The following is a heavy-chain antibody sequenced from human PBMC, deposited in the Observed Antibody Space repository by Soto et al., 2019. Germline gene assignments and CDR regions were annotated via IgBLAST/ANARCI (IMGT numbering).Heavy chain of an antibody. CDR3: AASAVVAAHY. CDR2: ISGNGNTI. CDR1: GFTFSDHY. V-gene: IGHV3-11*01. Sequence: GGSLRLSCAASGFTFSDHYMGWIRQAPGKGLDWLSYISGNGNTIYYADSVKGRFTVSRDNAKNLLYLQMNSLRAEDTAVYYCAASAVVAAHYWGQGALVTVS. D-gene: IGHD2-15*01. J-gene: IGHJ4*02.